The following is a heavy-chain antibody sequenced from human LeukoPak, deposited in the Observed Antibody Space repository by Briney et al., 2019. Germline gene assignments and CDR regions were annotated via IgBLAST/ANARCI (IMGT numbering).Heavy chain of an antibody. CDR3: ARGRGRTYCGGDCYPDY. D-gene: IGHD2-21*02. CDR1: GYTFTSYD. CDR2: MNPNSGNL. V-gene: IGHV1-8*01. J-gene: IGHJ4*02. Sequence: GASVKVSCKASGYTFTSYDINWVRQAPGQGLEWMGWMNPNSGNLGYAQKFQCRVTMTRKSSITTAYMELCSLRSENTDVYYCARGRGRTYCGGDCYPDYWGQGTLVTVSS.